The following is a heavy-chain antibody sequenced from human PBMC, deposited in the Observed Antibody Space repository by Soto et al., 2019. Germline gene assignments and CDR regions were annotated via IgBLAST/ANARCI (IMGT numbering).Heavy chain of an antibody. V-gene: IGHV4-59*01. CDR2: IYYSGST. D-gene: IGHD5-12*01. J-gene: IGHJ5*02. CDR1: GGSSRSYY. Sequence: PSEPLSHSYTVAGGSSRSYYWRWIRQPPGKGLEWIGYIYYSGSTNYNPSLKSRVTISVDTSKNQFSLKLSSVTAADTAVYYCARILRGYSGYDPWGQGTLVT. CDR3: ARILRGYSGYDP.